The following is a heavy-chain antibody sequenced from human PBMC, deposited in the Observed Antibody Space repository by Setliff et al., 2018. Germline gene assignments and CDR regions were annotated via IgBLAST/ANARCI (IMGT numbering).Heavy chain of an antibody. V-gene: IGHV1-18*01. D-gene: IGHD3-22*01. CDR1: GYTFSTYG. Sequence: ASVKVSCKASGYTFSTYGITWVRQAPGQGLEWMGWISAYSGSTNYAQKLQGRVTMTTDTSTSTAYMELRSLRSDDTAVYYCARTVYYDSSGYGVWGQGTQVTVSS. CDR3: ARTVYYDSSGYGV. CDR2: ISAYSGST. J-gene: IGHJ4*02.